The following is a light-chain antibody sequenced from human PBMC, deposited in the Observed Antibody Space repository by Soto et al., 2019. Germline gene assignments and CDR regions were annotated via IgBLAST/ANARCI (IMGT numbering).Light chain of an antibody. Sequence: EIVMTQSPATLSVSPGERATLSCRASQSISSNLAWYQQKPGRAPRLLIYGASTRATGIPARFSGSGSGTEFTLTISSLQSEDFAVYYCQQRNIWPPVTFGQGARLEIK. CDR3: QQRNIWPPVT. V-gene: IGKV3-15*01. CDR2: GAS. J-gene: IGKJ5*01. CDR1: QSISSN.